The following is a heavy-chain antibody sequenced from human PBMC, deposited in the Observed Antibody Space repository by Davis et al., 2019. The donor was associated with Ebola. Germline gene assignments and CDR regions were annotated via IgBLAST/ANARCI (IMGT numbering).Heavy chain of an antibody. J-gene: IGHJ4*02. Sequence: MPSETLSLTCTVSGGSISSSSHYWGWIRQSPGKGLEWIGSIYYRGNTYTNPPLKSRVTMSVDTSKNQFSLKLSSVTAADTAVYYCARHTYYYDSSGYYPPLYDFQFWGQGTLVPVSS. CDR2: IYYRGNT. D-gene: IGHD3-22*01. CDR1: GGSISSSSHY. CDR3: ARHTYYYDSSGYYPPLYDFQF. V-gene: IGHV4-39*01.